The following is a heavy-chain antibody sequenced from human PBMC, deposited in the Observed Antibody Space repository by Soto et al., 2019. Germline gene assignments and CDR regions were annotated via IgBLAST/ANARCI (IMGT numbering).Heavy chain of an antibody. J-gene: IGHJ5*01. CDR2: IYKSTTT. V-gene: IGHV4-30-4*01. CDR1: GDSISTVDYF. CDR3: ARGRYCLTGRCFPNWFDS. D-gene: IGHD2-15*01. Sequence: SETRSLTCSVSGDSISTVDYFWAWIRQPPGQGLEDIGYIYKSTTTYYNPSFESRVAISLDTSKSQFSLTVTSVTAADTAVYFCARGRYCLTGRCFPNWFDSWGQGTLVTVSS.